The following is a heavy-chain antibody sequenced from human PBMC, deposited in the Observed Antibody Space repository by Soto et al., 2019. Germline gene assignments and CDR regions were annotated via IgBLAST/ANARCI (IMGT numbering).Heavy chain of an antibody. V-gene: IGHV3-48*02. CDR1: GFTFSSYS. D-gene: IGHD3-10*01. J-gene: IGHJ4*02. CDR2: ISSSSSTI. CDR3: ARVWGRGNYGSGSYYPSYFDY. Sequence: EVQLVESGGGLVQPGGSLRLSCAASGFTFSSYSMNWVRQAPGKGLEWVSYISSSSSTIYYADSVKGRFTISRDNAKNSLYLQMNSLRDEDTAVYYCARVWGRGNYGSGSYYPSYFDYWGQGTLVTVSS.